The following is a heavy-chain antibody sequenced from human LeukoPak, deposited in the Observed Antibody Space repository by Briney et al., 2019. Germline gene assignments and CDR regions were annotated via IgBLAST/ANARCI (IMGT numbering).Heavy chain of an antibody. D-gene: IGHD3-3*01. CDR3: ASRELLIYVFWILFGGNNGSAP. V-gene: IGHV4-39*01. J-gene: IGHJ5*02. CDR1: GGSISSSSYY. Sequence: SETLSLTCTVSGGSISSSSYYWGWIRQPPGKGLEWIGSIYYSGSTYYNPSLKSRVTISVDTSKNQFSLKLSSVTAADTAVYSGASRELLIYVFWILFGGNNGSAPGAQGPLFPV. CDR2: IYYSGST.